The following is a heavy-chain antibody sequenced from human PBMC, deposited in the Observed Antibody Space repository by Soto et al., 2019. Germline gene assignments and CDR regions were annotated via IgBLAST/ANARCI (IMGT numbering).Heavy chain of an antibody. CDR3: AKDTYYHDSSGYYIFDY. CDR2: ISYDGSNT. Sequence: QVQLVESGGGVVQPGRSLRLSCAASGLTFNSYGMHWVRQAPGKGLEWVARISYDGSNTINVESVKGQFTISRDNSKNTVYLQMNSLRAEDTAVYYCAKDTYYHDSSGYYIFDYWGQGTLVTVSS. V-gene: IGHV3-30*18. J-gene: IGHJ4*02. D-gene: IGHD3-22*01. CDR1: GLTFNSYG.